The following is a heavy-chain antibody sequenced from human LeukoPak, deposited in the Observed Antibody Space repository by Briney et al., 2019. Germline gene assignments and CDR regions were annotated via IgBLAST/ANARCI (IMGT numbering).Heavy chain of an antibody. D-gene: IGHD3-22*01. CDR3: AKGASMIVVVHNDY. CDR2: VSSSGTTM. J-gene: IGHJ4*02. V-gene: IGHV3-48*03. Sequence: GGSLRLSCAASGFTFSSYEMNWVRQAPGKGLEWLSYVSSSGTTMYYADSVKGRFTISRDNAKNSLFLQMNSLRAEDTAVYYCAKGASMIVVVHNDYWGQGTLVTVSS. CDR1: GFTFSSYE.